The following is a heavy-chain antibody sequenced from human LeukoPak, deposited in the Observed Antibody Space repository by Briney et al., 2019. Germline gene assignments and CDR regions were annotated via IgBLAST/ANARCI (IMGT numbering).Heavy chain of an antibody. D-gene: IGHD1-1*01. CDR2: INHSGNT. Sequence: SETLSLTCAVYGGSFSLYYWTWIRQSPGKGLEWIGEINHSGNTNYNPSLKSRVTISVDTSKNQFSLQVTSVTAADTAVYYCAREGTTGTADWFDPWGQGTLVTVSS. V-gene: IGHV4-34*01. CDR1: GGSFSLYY. CDR3: AREGTTGTADWFDP. J-gene: IGHJ5*02.